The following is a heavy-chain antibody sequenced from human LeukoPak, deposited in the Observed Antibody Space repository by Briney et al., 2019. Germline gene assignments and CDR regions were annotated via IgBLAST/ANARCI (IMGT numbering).Heavy chain of an antibody. V-gene: IGHV1-46*01. J-gene: IGHJ5*02. CDR2: INPSGGSS. CDR3: ARVRRSGELLDAGRYNWLDP. CDR1: GYTFTSYG. D-gene: IGHD1-26*01. Sequence: ASVKVSCKASGYTFTSYGISWVRQAPGQGLQWVGSINPSGGSSTYAQKLRGRVTLTRDTSTSTVYMELSSLRSEDTAVYYCARVRRSGELLDAGRYNWLDPWGQGTLVTVSS.